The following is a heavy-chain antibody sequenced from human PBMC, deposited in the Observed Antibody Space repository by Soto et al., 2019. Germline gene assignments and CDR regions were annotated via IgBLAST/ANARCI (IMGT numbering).Heavy chain of an antibody. D-gene: IGHD1-1*01. V-gene: IGHV1-8*01. J-gene: IGHJ4*02. Sequence: GALVKVSCKASGYTFTSYDTYWVRQATGQGLEWMGWLNPNTGDSAYAQKFQGRISVTSDTSINTVHMELSSLRSEDTAVYYCARRAETNGWNGFGADKYYFDFWGQGTLVTVSS. CDR2: LNPNTGDS. CDR3: ARRAETNGWNGFGADKYYFDF. CDR1: GYTFTSYD.